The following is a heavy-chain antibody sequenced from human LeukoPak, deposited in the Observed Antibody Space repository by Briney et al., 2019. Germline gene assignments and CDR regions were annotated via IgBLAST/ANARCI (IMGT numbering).Heavy chain of an antibody. V-gene: IGHV4-59*08. CDR1: GGSISTYY. CDR2: IYYSGST. CDR3: ARHKTYYYDSSLGFDY. D-gene: IGHD3-22*01. J-gene: IGHJ4*02. Sequence: SETLSLPFTVSGGSISTYYWSWIRQPPGKGLEWIGYIYYSGSTNYNPSLKSRVTISVDTSRNQFSLKLSSVTAADTAVYYCARHKTYYYDSSLGFDYWGQGTLVTVSS.